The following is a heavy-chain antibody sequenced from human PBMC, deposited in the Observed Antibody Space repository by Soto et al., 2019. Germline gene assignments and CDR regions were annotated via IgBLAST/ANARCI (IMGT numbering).Heavy chain of an antibody. CDR2: INPNSGGT. Sequence: QVQLVQSGAEVKKPGASVKVSCKASGYTFTGYYMHWVRQAPGQGLEWMGWINPNSGGTNYAQKFQGWVTMTRDTSISTAVMELSRLRADDTAVYYCARESVVVVPAAIQENYYYGMDVWGQGTTVTVSS. V-gene: IGHV1-2*04. D-gene: IGHD2-2*02. CDR1: GYTFTGYY. CDR3: ARESVVVVPAAIQENYYYGMDV. J-gene: IGHJ6*02.